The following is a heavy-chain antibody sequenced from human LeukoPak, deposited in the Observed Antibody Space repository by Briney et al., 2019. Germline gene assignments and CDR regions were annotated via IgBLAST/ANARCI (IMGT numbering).Heavy chain of an antibody. CDR2: IIPIFGTA. D-gene: IGHD2-2*01. J-gene: IGHJ6*04. Sequence: ASVKVSCKASGGTFSSYAISWVRQAPGQGLEGMGGIIPIFGTANYAQKFQGRVTITADESTSTAYMELSSLRSEDTAVYYCARDGDIVVVPAAMRYTAMVDYYYGMDVWGKGTTVTVSS. CDR1: GGTFSSYA. CDR3: ARDGDIVVVPAAMRYTAMVDYYYGMDV. V-gene: IGHV1-69*13.